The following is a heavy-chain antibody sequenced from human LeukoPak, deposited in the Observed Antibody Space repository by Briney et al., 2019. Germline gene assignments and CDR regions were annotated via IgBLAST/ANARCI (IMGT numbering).Heavy chain of an antibody. CDR2: ISGSGGST. V-gene: IGHV3-23*01. CDR1: GFTFSSYA. CDR3: ANAFYCSSTSCYRWFDP. J-gene: IGHJ5*02. D-gene: IGHD2-2*01. Sequence: GGSQRLSCAASGFTFSSYAMSWVRQAPGKGLEWVSAISGSGGSTYYADSVKGRFTISRDNSKNTLYLQMNSLRAEDTAVYYCANAFYCSSTSCYRWFDPWGQGTLVTVSS.